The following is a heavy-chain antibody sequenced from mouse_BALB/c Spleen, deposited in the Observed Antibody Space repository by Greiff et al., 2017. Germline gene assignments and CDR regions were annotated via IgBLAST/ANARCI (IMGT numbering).Heavy chain of an antibody. Sequence: EVQLQQSGTVLARPGASVKMSCKASGYSFTSYWMHWVKQRPGQGLEWIGAIYPGNSDTSYNQKFKGKAKLTAVTSASTAYMELSSLTNEDSAVYYGTGGASVDLYWYLDVWGAGTTVTVSS. J-gene: IGHJ1*01. CDR3: TGGASVDLYWYLDV. CDR2: IYPGNSDT. CDR1: GYSFTSYW. V-gene: IGHV1-5*01. D-gene: IGHD1-1*01.